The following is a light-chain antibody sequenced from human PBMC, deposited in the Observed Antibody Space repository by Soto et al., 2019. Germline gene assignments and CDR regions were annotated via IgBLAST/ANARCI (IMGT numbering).Light chain of an antibody. CDR2: SAA. CDR1: QTISRY. CDR3: QQCYNSPFT. J-gene: IGKJ2*01. V-gene: IGKV1-39*01. Sequence: DIQMTQSPSSLSASVGDRVTITCRASQTISRYLNWYQQKAGKAPRVLIYSAATLQSGVPPRFSGSGSGTHFTLTISSLQPADFATYFCQQCYNSPFTFGQGTKVE.